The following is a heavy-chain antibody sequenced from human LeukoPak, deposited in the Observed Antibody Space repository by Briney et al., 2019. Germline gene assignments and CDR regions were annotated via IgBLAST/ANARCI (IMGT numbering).Heavy chain of an antibody. CDR2: ISRGGST. CDR1: GFTVSSSY. J-gene: IGHJ4*02. Sequence: GGSLRLSCAASGFTVSSSYMNWVRQAPGKGLEWVSIISRGGSTYYEDSVKGRFTISRDSSENTLYLQMDSLRAEDTAVYYCARGSDVYYFDYWGQGALVTVSS. V-gene: IGHV3-53*01. CDR3: ARGSDVYYFDY.